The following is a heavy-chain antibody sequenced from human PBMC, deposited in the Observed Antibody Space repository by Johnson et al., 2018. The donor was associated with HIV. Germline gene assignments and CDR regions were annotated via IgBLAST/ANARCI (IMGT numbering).Heavy chain of an antibody. CDR3: AKASSGWYTAFDI. V-gene: IGHV3-7*03. J-gene: IGHJ3*02. CDR2: IKHDGGEM. Sequence: VQLVESGGGVVQPGRSLRLSCTASGFTFGDYAMSWVRQAPGKGLEWVAKIKHDGGEMYYVDSVKGRFTISRDNAKNSLYLQMNNLRVEDTAVYYCAKASSGWYTAFDIWGQGTMVTVSS. D-gene: IGHD6-19*01. CDR1: GFTFGDYA.